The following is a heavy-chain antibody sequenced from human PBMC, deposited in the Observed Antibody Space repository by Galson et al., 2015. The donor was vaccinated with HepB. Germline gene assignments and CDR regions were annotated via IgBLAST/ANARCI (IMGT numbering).Heavy chain of an antibody. Sequence: TLSLTCTVSGGSISSGSYYWSWIRQPAGKGLEWIGRIYTSGSTNYNPSLKSRVTISVDTSKNQFSLKLSSVTAADTAVYYCARDLWGGNWFDPWGQGTLVTVSS. D-gene: IGHD2-21*01. V-gene: IGHV4-61*02. CDR3: ARDLWGGNWFDP. CDR1: GGSISSGSYY. CDR2: IYTSGST. J-gene: IGHJ5*02.